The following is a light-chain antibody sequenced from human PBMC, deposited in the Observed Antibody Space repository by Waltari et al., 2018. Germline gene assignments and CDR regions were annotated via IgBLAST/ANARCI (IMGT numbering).Light chain of an antibody. V-gene: IGLV2-23*01. CDR3: CSYAGSSAPRV. CDR2: EGN. J-gene: IGLJ3*02. CDR1: SSDVGNYNL. Sequence: QSALTQPASVSGSPGQSITISCTGPSSDVGNYNLVSWYQQHPGKAPKLMIYEGNKRPSGVSNRFYGSKSGNIASLTSSGLQAEDEADYYCCSYAGSSAPRVFGGGTKLTVL.